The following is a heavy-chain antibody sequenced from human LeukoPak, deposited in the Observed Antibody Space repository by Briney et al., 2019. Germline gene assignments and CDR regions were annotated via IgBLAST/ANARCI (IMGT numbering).Heavy chain of an antibody. CDR2: ISASGGGT. CDR1: GITLSNYG. J-gene: IGHJ4*02. D-gene: IGHD3-22*01. CDR3: AKRGVVIRVILVGFHKEAYYFDS. Sequence: GSLRLSCAVSGITLSNYGMSWVRQAPGRGLEWVAGISASGGGTNYADSVKGRFTISRDNPKNTMYLQMNRLRAEDTAVYFCAKRGVVIRVILVGFHKEAYYFDSWGQGALVTVSS. V-gene: IGHV3-23*01.